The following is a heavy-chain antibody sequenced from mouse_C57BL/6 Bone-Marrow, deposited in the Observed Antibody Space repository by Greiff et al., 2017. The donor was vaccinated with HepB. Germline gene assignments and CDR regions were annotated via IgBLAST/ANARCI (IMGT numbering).Heavy chain of an antibody. CDR2: IYPGDGDT. CDR1: GYAFSSSW. J-gene: IGHJ4*01. Sequence: VQLQQSGPELVKPGASVKISCKASGYAFSSSWMNWVKQRPGKGLEWIGRIYPGDGDTNYNGKFKGKATLTADKSSSTAYMQLSSLTSEDSAVYFCARLYYYGSSCYAMDYWGQGTSVTVSS. V-gene: IGHV1-82*01. D-gene: IGHD1-1*01. CDR3: ARLYYYGSSCYAMDY.